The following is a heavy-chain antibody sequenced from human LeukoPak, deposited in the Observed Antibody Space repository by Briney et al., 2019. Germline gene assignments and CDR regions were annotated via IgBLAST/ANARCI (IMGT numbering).Heavy chain of an antibody. Sequence: ASVKVSCKASGYTFTSYYMHWVRQAPGQGLEWMGIINPSGGSTSYAQKFQGRVTMTRDTPTSTVYMELSSLRSEDTAVYYCARNGGYYDSSGYYDYWGQGTLVTVSS. CDR3: ARNGGYYDSSGYYDY. V-gene: IGHV1-46*01. CDR1: GYTFTSYY. CDR2: INPSGGST. D-gene: IGHD3-22*01. J-gene: IGHJ4*02.